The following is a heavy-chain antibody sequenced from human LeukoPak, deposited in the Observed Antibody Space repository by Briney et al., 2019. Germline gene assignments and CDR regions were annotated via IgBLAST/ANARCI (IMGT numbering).Heavy chain of an antibody. Sequence: SQTLSLTCTVSGGSISSGGYYWSWIRQHPGKGLEWIGYIYYSGSTYYNPSLKSRVTISVDTSKNQFSLKLSSVTAAHTAVYFCARSLTGPILLDIWGQGTMVTVFS. CDR3: ARSLTGPILLDI. D-gene: IGHD3-9*01. V-gene: IGHV4-31*03. J-gene: IGHJ3*02. CDR1: GGSISSGGYY. CDR2: IYYSGST.